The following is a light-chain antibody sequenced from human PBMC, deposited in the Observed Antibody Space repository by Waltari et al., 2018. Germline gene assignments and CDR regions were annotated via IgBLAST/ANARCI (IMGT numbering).Light chain of an antibody. Sequence: DIQMTQSPSTLSASVGDRVTSTCRASQRVNSWVAWYQQKPRKAPKLLIFKASNLESGVPSRFSGSGSGTEFTLTISSLQPDDFATYHCQQYDSYWTFGQGTKVEIK. V-gene: IGKV1-5*03. J-gene: IGKJ1*01. CDR2: KAS. CDR1: QRVNSW. CDR3: QQYDSYWT.